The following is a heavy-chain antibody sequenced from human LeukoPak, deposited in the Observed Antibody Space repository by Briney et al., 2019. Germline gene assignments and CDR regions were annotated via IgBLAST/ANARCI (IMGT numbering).Heavy chain of an antibody. V-gene: IGHV4-30-4*01. CDR2: IYYSGST. CDR1: GGSISSGDYY. CDR3: ARDRTNPYYYYGMDV. D-gene: IGHD1-7*01. Sequence: PQTLSLTCTVSGGSISSGDYYWSWIRQPPGKGLEWIGYIYYSGSTYYNPSLKSRVTISVDTSKNQFSLKLSSVTAADTAVYYCARDRTNPYYYYGMDVWGQGTTVTVSS. J-gene: IGHJ6*02.